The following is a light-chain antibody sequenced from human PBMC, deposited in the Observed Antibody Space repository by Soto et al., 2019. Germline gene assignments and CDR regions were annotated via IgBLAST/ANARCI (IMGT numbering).Light chain of an antibody. Sequence: QAVVTQEPSLTVSPGGTVTLTCASSTGAVTSGYYPTWFQLKPGQAPTTLIYSTTKKHSWTPARFSGSLLGGKAALTLSGVQPEDEAEYFCLLYYTKGAVFGGGTQLTVL. CDR1: TGAVTSGYY. CDR3: LLYYTKGAV. V-gene: IGLV7-43*01. J-gene: IGLJ7*01. CDR2: STT.